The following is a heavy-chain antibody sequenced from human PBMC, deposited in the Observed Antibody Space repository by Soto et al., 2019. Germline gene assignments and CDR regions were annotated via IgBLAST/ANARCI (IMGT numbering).Heavy chain of an antibody. CDR2: IWYDGSNK. D-gene: IGHD3-10*01. J-gene: IGHJ6*03. V-gene: IGHV3-33*01. CDR3: ARGLLERVRGGTDYYYYMDV. CDR1: GFTFSSYG. Sequence: QVQLVEAGGGVVQPGRSLRLSCAASGFTFSSYGMHWVRQAPGKGLEWVAVIWYDGSNKYYADSVKGRFTISRDNSKNTLYLQMNSLRAEDTAVYYCARGLLERVRGGTDYYYYMDVWGKGTTVTVSS.